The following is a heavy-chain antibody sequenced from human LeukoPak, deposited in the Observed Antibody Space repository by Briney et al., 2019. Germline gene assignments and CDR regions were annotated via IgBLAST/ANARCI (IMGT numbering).Heavy chain of an antibody. CDR3: AKGYNYGPFDY. D-gene: IGHD5-18*01. CDR2: IHDSGST. CDR1: GASISSGDYH. Sequence: SQTLSLTCTVSGASISSGDYHWNWIRQPPGKGLEWIGFIHDSGSTYYNPSLKSRVSISRDMSKNQLSLMLSSVTAADTAVYYCAKGYNYGPFDYWGHGTLVTVSS. V-gene: IGHV4-30-4*01. J-gene: IGHJ5*01.